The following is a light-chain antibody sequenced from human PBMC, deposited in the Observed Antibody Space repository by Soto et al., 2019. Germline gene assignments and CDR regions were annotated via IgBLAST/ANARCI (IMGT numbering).Light chain of an antibody. CDR1: QTINNN. CDR3: QQYNSYSPT. J-gene: IGKJ1*01. Sequence: VMTQAPATLSVSPGERATLSCRASQTINNNVAWYQLKDGQVPRLVIYGASTRATDIPSRFSGSGSGTDFTLTISSLHPDDFATYYCQQYNSYSPTFGQGTKVDIK. V-gene: IGKV3-15*01. CDR2: GAS.